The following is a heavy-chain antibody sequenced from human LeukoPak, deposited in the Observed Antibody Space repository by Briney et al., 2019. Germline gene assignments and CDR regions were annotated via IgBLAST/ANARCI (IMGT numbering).Heavy chain of an antibody. CDR3: ARGIVTSTTDYFDY. J-gene: IGHJ4*02. Sequence: AAPVKVSCKASGGSFSDNAINWVRQAPGQGLEWMGGLIPVFGTPNYAQRFQGRVTLTADTSTKTVYMEMTGLRSEDTAVYFCARGIVTSTTDYFDYWGQGTLVTVSS. D-gene: IGHD2-2*01. CDR1: GGSFSDNA. V-gene: IGHV1-69*06. CDR2: LIPVFGTP.